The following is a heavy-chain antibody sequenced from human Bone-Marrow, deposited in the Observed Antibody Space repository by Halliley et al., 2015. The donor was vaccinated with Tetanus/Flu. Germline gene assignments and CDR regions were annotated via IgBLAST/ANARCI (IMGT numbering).Heavy chain of an antibody. CDR1: GFSLTTVGMH. CDR3: ARKVDRPNSGSYLGGFDI. V-gene: IGHV2-70*01. Sequence: LVKPTQTLTLTCTFSGFSLTTVGMHVNWIRQPPGKAPEWLALIDWDDDKYYSTSLKTRLAISKDTSKNQVVLTMSNMDPVDTGTYYCARKVDRPNSGSYLGGFDIWGQGTMVTVSS. CDR2: IDWDDDK. J-gene: IGHJ3*02. D-gene: IGHD1-26*01.